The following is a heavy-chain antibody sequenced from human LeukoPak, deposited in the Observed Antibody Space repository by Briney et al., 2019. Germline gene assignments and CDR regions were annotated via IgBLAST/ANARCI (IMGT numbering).Heavy chain of an antibody. CDR1: GGSISSYY. D-gene: IGHD2-8*02. CDR2: IYYSGST. Sequence: TSETLSLTCTVPGGSISSYYWSWIRQPPGKGLEWIGYIYYSGSTNYNPSLKSRVTISVDTSKNQFSLKLSSVTAADTAVYYCAREAPGGAFDIWGQGTMVTVSS. V-gene: IGHV4-59*01. CDR3: AREAPGGAFDI. J-gene: IGHJ3*02.